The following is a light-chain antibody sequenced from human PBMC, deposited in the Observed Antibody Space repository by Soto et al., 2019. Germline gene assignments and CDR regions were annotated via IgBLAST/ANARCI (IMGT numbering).Light chain of an antibody. CDR3: QSYDTSLSGSGV. CDR2: ANT. Sequence: QSALTQPPSVSGAPGQSVTISCTGSSSNIGAGYDVHWYQQRPGAAPRPLIFANTDRPSGVPDRFSASKSYTSASLTIAGLQAEDEADYYCQSYDTSLSGSGVFGTGTKVTVL. CDR1: SSNIGAGYD. V-gene: IGLV1-40*01. J-gene: IGLJ1*01.